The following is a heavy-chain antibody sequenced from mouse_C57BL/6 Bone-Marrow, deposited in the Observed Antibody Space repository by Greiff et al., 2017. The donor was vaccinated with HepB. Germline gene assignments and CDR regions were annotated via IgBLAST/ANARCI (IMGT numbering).Heavy chain of an antibody. CDR3: ARVRGGNYYAMDY. CDR2: INPNNGGT. CDR1: GYTFTDYY. V-gene: IGHV1-26*01. J-gene: IGHJ4*01. Sequence: VQLQQSGPELVKPGASVKISCKASGYTFTDYYMNWVKQSHGKSLEWIGDINPNNGGTSYNQKFKGKATLTVDKSSSTAYMELRSLTSEDSAVYDCARVRGGNYYAMDYWGQGTSVTVSS.